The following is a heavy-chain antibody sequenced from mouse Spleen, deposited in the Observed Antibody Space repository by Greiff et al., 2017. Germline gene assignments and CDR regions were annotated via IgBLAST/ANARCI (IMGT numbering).Heavy chain of an antibody. CDR1: GFTFSSYT. D-gene: IGHD1-1*01. CDR2: ISSGGGNT. CDR3: ARQGFGYYDGRGGFDY. Sequence: DVKLVESGGGLVKPGGSLKLSCAASGFTFSSYTMSWVRQTPAKRLEWVATISSGGGNTYYPDSVKGRFTISRDNARNTLYLQMSSLRSEDTAMYYCARQGFGYYDGRGGFDYWGQGTTLTVSS. J-gene: IGHJ2*01. V-gene: IGHV5-9*04.